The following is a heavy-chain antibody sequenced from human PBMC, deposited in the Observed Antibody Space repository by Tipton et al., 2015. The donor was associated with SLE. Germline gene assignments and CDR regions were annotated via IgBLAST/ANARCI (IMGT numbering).Heavy chain of an antibody. CDR1: GFTFSSYG. CDR2: IRYDGSNK. Sequence: SLRLSCAASGFTFSSYGMHWVRQAPGKGLEWVAFIRYDGSNKYYADSVKGRFTISRDNSKNTLYLQMNSLRAEDTAVYYCAKRAPTYDSSGYFLDYWGQGTLVTVSS. J-gene: IGHJ4*02. V-gene: IGHV3-30*02. CDR3: AKRAPTYDSSGYFLDY. D-gene: IGHD3-22*01.